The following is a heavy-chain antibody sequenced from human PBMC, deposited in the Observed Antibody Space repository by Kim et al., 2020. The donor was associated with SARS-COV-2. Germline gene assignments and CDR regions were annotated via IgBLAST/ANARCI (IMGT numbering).Heavy chain of an antibody. D-gene: IGHD3-22*01. V-gene: IGHV3-7*01. Sequence: GGSLRLSCAASGFTFSSYWMTWVRLAPGKGLEWVANINQDGTDKYYVDSLKGRFIISRDNPKNSLYLQMNNLRADDTAVYYCAREWGGYYDNWGQGTLVTVSS. CDR3: AREWGGYYDN. CDR1: GFTFSSYW. J-gene: IGHJ4*02. CDR2: INQDGTDK.